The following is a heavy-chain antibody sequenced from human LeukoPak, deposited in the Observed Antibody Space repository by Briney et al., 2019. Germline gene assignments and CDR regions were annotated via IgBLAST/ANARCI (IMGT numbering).Heavy chain of an antibody. Sequence: QPGRSLRLSCTGSGFTFNTYAMHWVRQVPGKGLHWVAVVSNDGNIQDYTDSVKGRFIISRDDSKNTVYLQMNSLTVDDTAMYYCARGPDPVVRGPRRAFDLWGQGTMVTVSS. CDR1: GFTFNTYA. CDR2: VSNDGNIQ. V-gene: IGHV3-30-3*01. J-gene: IGHJ3*01. D-gene: IGHD3-10*01. CDR3: ARGPDPVVRGPRRAFDL.